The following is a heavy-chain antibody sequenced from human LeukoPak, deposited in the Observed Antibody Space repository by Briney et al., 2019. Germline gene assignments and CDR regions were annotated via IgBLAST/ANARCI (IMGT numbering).Heavy chain of an antibody. J-gene: IGHJ3*02. V-gene: IGHV3-30*14. D-gene: IGHD1-26*01. CDR1: GFTFNDYA. CDR2: VAYDGSSK. CDR3: ARGGSYLSAFDI. Sequence: GGSLRLSCAASGFTFNDYALHWVRQAPGKGLEWVAFVAYDGSSKYYRDSVKGRFIISRDNSKNTLYLQMNSLRAEDTAVYYCARGGSYLSAFDIWGQGTMVTVSS.